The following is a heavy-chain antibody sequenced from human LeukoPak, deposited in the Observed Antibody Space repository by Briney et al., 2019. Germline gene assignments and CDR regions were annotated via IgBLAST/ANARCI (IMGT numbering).Heavy chain of an antibody. CDR1: GASMSSYY. V-gene: IGHV4-59*01. Sequence: SETLSLTCTVSGASMSSYYWSWIRQPPGKGLEWIGYIYYSGSTNYNPSLKSRVTISVDTSKNQFTLKLSSVTAADTAVYYCARILHNCSSTSWVDCPYPMDVWGKGTTVTVSS. D-gene: IGHD2-2*01. J-gene: IGHJ6*04. CDR2: IYYSGST. CDR3: ARILHNCSSTSWVDCPYPMDV.